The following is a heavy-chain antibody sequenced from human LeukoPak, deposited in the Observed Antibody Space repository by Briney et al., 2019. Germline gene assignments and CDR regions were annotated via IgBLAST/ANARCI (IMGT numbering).Heavy chain of an antibody. CDR3: AKIVDYYDSSGYYFDY. CDR1: GYTFTGYY. J-gene: IGHJ4*02. CDR2: INPNSGGT. V-gene: IGHV1-2*06. D-gene: IGHD3-22*01. Sequence: GASVKVSCKASGYTFTGYYMHWVRQAPGQGLEWMGRINPNSGGTNYAQKFQGRVTMIRDTSISTAYMELSRLRSDDTAVYYCAKIVDYYDSSGYYFDYWGQGTLVTVSS.